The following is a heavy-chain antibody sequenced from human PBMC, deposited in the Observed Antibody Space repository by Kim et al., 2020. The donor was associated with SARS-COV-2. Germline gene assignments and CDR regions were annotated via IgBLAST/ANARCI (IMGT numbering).Heavy chain of an antibody. CDR3: ARAFCSTSCYDYYGSGSYYNYIFDAFDI. V-gene: IGHV4-31*03. CDR2: IYYSGST. CDR1: GGSISSGGYY. D-gene: IGHD3-10*01. J-gene: IGHJ3*02. Sequence: SETLSLTCTVSGGSISSGGYYWSWIRQHPGKGLEWIGYIYYSGSTYYNPSLKSRVTISVDTSKNQFSLKLSSVTAADTAVYYCARAFCSTSCYDYYGSGSYYNYIFDAFDIWGQGTMVTVSS.